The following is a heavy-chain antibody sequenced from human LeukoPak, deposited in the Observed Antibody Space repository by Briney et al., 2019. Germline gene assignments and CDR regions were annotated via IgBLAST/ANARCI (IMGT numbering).Heavy chain of an antibody. CDR2: IYYSGST. J-gene: IGHJ4*02. CDR1: GGSISSYY. D-gene: IGHD3-22*01. Sequence: SETLSLTCTVSGGSISSYYWSWIRQPPGKGLEWIGYIYYSGSTNYNPSLKSRVTISVDTSKNQFSLKLSSVTAADTAVYYCARVWGYYYDSSGNNNVVYWGQGTLVTVSS. CDR3: ARVWGYYYDSSGNNNVVY. V-gene: IGHV4-59*12.